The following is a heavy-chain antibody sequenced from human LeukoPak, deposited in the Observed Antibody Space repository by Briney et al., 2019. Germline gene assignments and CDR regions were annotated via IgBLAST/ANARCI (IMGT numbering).Heavy chain of an antibody. CDR1: GDPFTSNY. CDR3: ARDILTGGGFFGMDV. CDR2: INPSGGST. V-gene: IGHV1-46*01. J-gene: IGHJ6*02. Sequence: GASVKVSCKASGDPFTSNYMHCVRQAPGQGLEWMGIINPSGGSTSYAQKFQGRVTMTRDTSTGTDYMELSSLRSDDTAVYYCARDILTGGGFFGMDVWGQGTTVTVSS. D-gene: IGHD3-9*01.